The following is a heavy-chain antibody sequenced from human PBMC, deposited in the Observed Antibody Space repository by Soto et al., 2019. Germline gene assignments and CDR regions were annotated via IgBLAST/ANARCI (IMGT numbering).Heavy chain of an antibody. J-gene: IGHJ4*02. D-gene: IGHD3-9*01. Sequence: QVQLVESGGGVVQPGRSLRLSCAASGFTFSGYGMHWVRQAPGKGLEWVAVISYDGSNKYYADSVKGRFTISRDNSKNTLYLQMNSLRAEDTAVYYCARDEDWLLFDYWGQGTLVTVSS. CDR2: ISYDGSNK. CDR3: ARDEDWLLFDY. CDR1: GFTFSGYG. V-gene: IGHV3-30*19.